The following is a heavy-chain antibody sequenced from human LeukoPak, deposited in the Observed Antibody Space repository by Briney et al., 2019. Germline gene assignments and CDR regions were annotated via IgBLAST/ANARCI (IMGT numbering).Heavy chain of an antibody. D-gene: IGHD1-26*01. CDR2: IYYSGST. CDR1: GGSISSYY. Sequence: SETLSLTCTVSGGSISSYYWSWIRQPPGKGLEWIGYIYYSGSTNYNPSLKSRVTISLDTSKNQFSLKLNSVTAADTAVYYCARWKSVGPTRRAWFDPWGQGTLVTVSS. V-gene: IGHV4-59*01. J-gene: IGHJ5*02. CDR3: ARWKSVGPTRRAWFDP.